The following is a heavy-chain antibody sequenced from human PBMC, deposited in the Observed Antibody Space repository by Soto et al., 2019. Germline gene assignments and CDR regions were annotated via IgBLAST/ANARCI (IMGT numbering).Heavy chain of an antibody. CDR2: IIPIFGTA. J-gene: IGHJ6*02. CDR1: GGTFSSYA. CDR3: ASGSGYCSGGSCYTSHTAMVTTHYYYGMDV. Sequence: QVQLVQSGAEVKKPGSSVKVSCKASGGTFSSYAISWVRQAPGHGLEWMGGIIPIFGTANYAQKFQGRVTITADESTSTAYMELSSLRSEDTAVYYCASGSGYCSGGSCYTSHTAMVTTHYYYGMDVWGQGTTVTVSS. D-gene: IGHD2-15*01. V-gene: IGHV1-69*01.